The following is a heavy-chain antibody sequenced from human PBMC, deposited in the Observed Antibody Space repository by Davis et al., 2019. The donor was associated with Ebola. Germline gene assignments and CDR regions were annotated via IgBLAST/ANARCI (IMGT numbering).Heavy chain of an antibody. J-gene: IGHJ4*02. V-gene: IGHV3-64D*08. Sequence: GESLKISCKGSGYTFSSFWMHWVRQAPGKGLECVSAIRSDGINTYYADSVKGRFTISRDNSKNILYLQMSSLRAEDTAVYYCVKGIVGTAKVYWGQGTLVTVSA. CDR3: VKGIVGTAKVY. CDR1: GYTFSSFW. CDR2: IRSDGINT. D-gene: IGHD1-26*01.